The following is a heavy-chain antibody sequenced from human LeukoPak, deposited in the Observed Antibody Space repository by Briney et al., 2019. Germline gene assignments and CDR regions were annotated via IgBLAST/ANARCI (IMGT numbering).Heavy chain of an antibody. J-gene: IGHJ4*02. V-gene: IGHV3-9*01. CDR2: ISWNSGSI. CDR3: AREDRWLHSPGY. CDR1: GFTFDDYA. Sequence: GGSLRLSCAASGFTFDDYAMHWVRQAPGKGLEWASGISWNSGSIGYADSVKGRFTISRDNAKNSLYLQMNSLRAEDTAVYYCAREDRWLHSPGYWGQGTLVTVSS. D-gene: IGHD5-24*01.